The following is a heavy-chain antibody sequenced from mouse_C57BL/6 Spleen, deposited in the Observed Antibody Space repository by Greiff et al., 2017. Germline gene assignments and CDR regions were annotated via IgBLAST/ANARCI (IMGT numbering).Heavy chain of an antibody. J-gene: IGHJ1*03. CDR3: ARPGSRSYWYFDV. CDR1: GYSITSGYD. D-gene: IGHD1-1*01. Sequence: EVQLVESGPGMVKPSQSLSLTCTVTGYSITSGYDWHWIRHFPGNKLEWMGYISYSGSTNYNPSLKSRISITHDTSKNHFFLKLNSVTTEDTATYYCARPGSRSYWYFDVWGTGTTVTVSS. V-gene: IGHV3-1*01. CDR2: ISYSGST.